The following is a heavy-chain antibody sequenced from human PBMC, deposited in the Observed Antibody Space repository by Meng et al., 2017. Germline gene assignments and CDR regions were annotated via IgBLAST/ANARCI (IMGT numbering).Heavy chain of an antibody. J-gene: IGHJ4*02. CDR3: LDEAPRSDY. CDR2: ISGDGSIT. Sequence: VQWVESGGGLVLPGGSLRLSCAASGFTFNNYWMHWVRQVPGKGLVWVSRISGDGSITNYADSVKGRFTISRDNAKNTLYLQMNSLRPEDTAVYYCLDEAPRSDYWGQGSLVTVSS. D-gene: IGHD1-1*01. CDR1: GFTFNNYW. V-gene: IGHV3-74*01.